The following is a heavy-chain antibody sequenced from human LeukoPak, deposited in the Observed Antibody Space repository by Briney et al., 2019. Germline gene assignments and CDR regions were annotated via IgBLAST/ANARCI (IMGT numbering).Heavy chain of an antibody. D-gene: IGHD3-10*01. Sequence: ASVKVSCKAFGYTLSDYYMHWVRQAPGQGLEWMGWINPDSGDRKYAQKFQGRITLTRDTSMNTHFMELSSLTPDDTAVYYCAKERYYGSGSYYNWFDPWGQGTQVTVSS. CDR3: AKERYYGSGSYYNWFDP. V-gene: IGHV1-2*02. CDR1: GYTLSDYY. CDR2: INPDSGDR. J-gene: IGHJ5*02.